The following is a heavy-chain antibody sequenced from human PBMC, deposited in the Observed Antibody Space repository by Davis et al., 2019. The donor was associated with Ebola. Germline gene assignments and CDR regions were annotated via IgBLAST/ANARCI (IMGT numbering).Heavy chain of an antibody. Sequence: PGGSLRLSCDASGFIFISYAMHWVRQTPGKGLEWVAVISYDGSKTYYADSVKGRFTISRDNYKNTVFLTMNSLRAEDTAVYYCAKDGRWLPYPSGMDVWGQGTAVTVSS. J-gene: IGHJ6*02. CDR3: AKDGRWLPYPSGMDV. CDR1: GFIFISYA. V-gene: IGHV3-30*18. CDR2: ISYDGSKT. D-gene: IGHD5-24*01.